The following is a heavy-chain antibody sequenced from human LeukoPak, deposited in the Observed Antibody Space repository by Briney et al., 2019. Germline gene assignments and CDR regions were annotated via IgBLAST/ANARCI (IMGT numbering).Heavy chain of an antibody. Sequence: SETPLLTCFVSGDSTSTYYWNWFRQPPGKGVEWVGYIHYSGNTNYNPSLKNRVTISVDTSKNQFSLRLSSVSAADTAVYYCARDQDADSGIWFDPWGQGTLVTVSS. CDR2: IHYSGNT. V-gene: IGHV4-59*01. D-gene: IGHD4-17*01. J-gene: IGHJ5*02. CDR3: ARDQDADSGIWFDP. CDR1: GDSTSTYY.